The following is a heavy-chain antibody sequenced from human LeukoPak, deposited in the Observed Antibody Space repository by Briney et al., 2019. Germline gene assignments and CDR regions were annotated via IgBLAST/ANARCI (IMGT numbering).Heavy chain of an antibody. Sequence: PSETLSLTCTVSGGSISSSSYYWGWLRQPPGKGLEWIGSIYYSGSTYYNPSLKSRVTISVDTSKNQFSLKLSSVTAADTAVYYCAGTDYDFWSGMYRPANWFDHWGQGTLVTVSS. CDR1: GGSISSSSYY. J-gene: IGHJ5*02. D-gene: IGHD3-3*01. V-gene: IGHV4-39*07. CDR2: IYYSGST. CDR3: AGTDYDFWSGMYRPANWFDH.